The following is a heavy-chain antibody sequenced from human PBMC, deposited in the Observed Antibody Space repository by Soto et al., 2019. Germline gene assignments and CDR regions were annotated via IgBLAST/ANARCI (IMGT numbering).Heavy chain of an antibody. CDR3: ARQHYYDSSGYYTWN. D-gene: IGHD3-22*01. Sequence: SETLSLTCTVSGGSISSGVYYWSWIRQHPGKGLEWIGYIYYSGSTYYNPSLKSRVTISADTSKNQFSLRLNSVTAADTAVYYCARQHYYDSSGYYTWNWGQGTLVTVSS. V-gene: IGHV4-31*02. J-gene: IGHJ4*02. CDR2: IYYSGST. CDR1: GGSISSGVYY.